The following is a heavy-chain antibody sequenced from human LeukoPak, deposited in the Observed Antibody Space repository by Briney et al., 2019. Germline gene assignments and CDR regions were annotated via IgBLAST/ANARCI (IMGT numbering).Heavy chain of an antibody. D-gene: IGHD6-19*01. J-gene: IGHJ5*02. V-gene: IGHV4-39*01. Sequence: PSETLSLTCTVSGGSISSSSYYWGWIRQPPGKGLEWIGSIYYSGSTYYNPSLKSRVTISVDTSKNQFSLKLSSVTAADTAVYYCARQMALAVAGTYFDRLNWLDPWGQGTLVTVSS. CDR1: GGSISSSSYY. CDR3: ARQMALAVAGTYFDRLNWLDP. CDR2: IYYSGST.